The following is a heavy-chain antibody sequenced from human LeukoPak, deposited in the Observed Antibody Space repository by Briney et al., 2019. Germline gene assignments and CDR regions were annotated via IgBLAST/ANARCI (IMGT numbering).Heavy chain of an antibody. CDR3: AKDLESLRYFDWLPDY. V-gene: IGHV3-30*18. CDR1: GFTFSSYG. CDR2: ISYDGSNK. D-gene: IGHD3-9*01. Sequence: GRSLRLSCAASGFTFSSYGMHWVRQAPGKGLEWVAVISYDGSNKYYADSVKGRFTTSRDNSKNTLYLQMNSLRAEDTAVYYCAKDLESLRYFDWLPDYWGQGTLVTVSS. J-gene: IGHJ4*02.